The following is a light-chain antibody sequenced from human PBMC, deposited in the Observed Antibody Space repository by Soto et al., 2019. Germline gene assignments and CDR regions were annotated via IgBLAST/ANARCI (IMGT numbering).Light chain of an antibody. J-gene: IGKJ1*01. V-gene: IGKV1-5*01. Sequence: DIQMTQSPSTLSASVGDRVTITCRASQSVTTWLAWYQQKPGKAPKLLIYDASALPRGVPSRFSGSGSGTEFTLTITSLQSEDFALYYCQQYHNLWTFGRGTKVDIK. CDR1: QSVTTW. CDR2: DAS. CDR3: QQYHNLWT.